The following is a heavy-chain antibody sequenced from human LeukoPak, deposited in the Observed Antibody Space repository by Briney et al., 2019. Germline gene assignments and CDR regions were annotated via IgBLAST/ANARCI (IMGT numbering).Heavy chain of an antibody. CDR3: ARNYYGSGSYYTGFDY. CDR2: TYYNSKWYT. D-gene: IGHD3-10*01. J-gene: IGHJ4*02. V-gene: IGHV6-1*01. Sequence: SQTLSLTCAISGDSVSSNSATWSWIRQSPSRGLEWLGRTYYNSKWYTDYASSVKGRITINPDTSENQLSLQLNSVTPEDTAVYYCARNYYGSGSYYTGFDYWGQGILVTVSS. CDR1: GDSVSSNSAT.